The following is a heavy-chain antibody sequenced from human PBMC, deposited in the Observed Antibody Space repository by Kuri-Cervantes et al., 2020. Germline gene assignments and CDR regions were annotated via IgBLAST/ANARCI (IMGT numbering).Heavy chain of an antibody. D-gene: IGHD5-18*01. CDR2: INPSGGST. CDR3: ARDDMVTPQAAAFDI. J-gene: IGHJ3*02. V-gene: IGHV1-46*01. CDR1: GYTFTSYY. Sequence: ASVQVSCKASGYTFTSYYMHWVRQAPGQGLEWMGIINPSGGSTSYAQKFQGRVTMTRDTSTSTVYMELSSLRSEDTAVYYCARDDMVTPQAAAFDIWGQGAMVTVSS.